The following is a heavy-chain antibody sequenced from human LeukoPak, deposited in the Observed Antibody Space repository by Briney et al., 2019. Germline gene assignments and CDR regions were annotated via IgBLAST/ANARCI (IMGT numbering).Heavy chain of an antibody. D-gene: IGHD2-2*01. CDR2: IYYSGST. V-gene: IGHV4-31*03. J-gene: IGHJ3*02. CDR1: GGSISSGGYY. CDR3: ARGCSTTSCYMRADNAFDI. Sequence: SQTLSLTCTVSGGSISSGGYYWSWIRQHPGKGLEWIGYIYYSGSTYHNPSLKSRVTISIDTSKNQFSLKLSSVTAADTAVYYCARGCSTTSCYMRADNAFDIWGQGTMVTASS.